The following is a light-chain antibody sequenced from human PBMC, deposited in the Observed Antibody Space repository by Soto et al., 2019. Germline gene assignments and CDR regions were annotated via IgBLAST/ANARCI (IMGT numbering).Light chain of an antibody. J-gene: IGKJ2*01. CDR1: QSISSE. CDR2: GAS. CDR3: HQGHNWPLT. V-gene: IGKV3-15*01. Sequence: EIVMTQSPATLYVSPGERATLSCRASQSISSELAWYQQRPGQPPRLLIYGASTRATGVPDRFTGSGSGSDFTLTISGLQSEDFAVYYCHQGHNWPLTFGQGTRLEI.